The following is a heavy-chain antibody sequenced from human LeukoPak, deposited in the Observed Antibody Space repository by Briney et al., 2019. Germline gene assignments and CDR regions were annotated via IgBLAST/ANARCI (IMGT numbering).Heavy chain of an antibody. D-gene: IGHD3-22*01. V-gene: IGHV3-30*18. CDR1: GFTSSSYG. CDR3: AKAEPEYDYDSAVDY. J-gene: IGHJ4*02. Sequence: GGSLRLSCAASGFTSSSYGMHWVRQAPGKGLEWVAVISYDGSNKYYADSVKGRFTISRDNSKNTLYLQMNSLRAEDTAVYYCAKAEPEYDYDSAVDYWGQGTLVTVSS. CDR2: ISYDGSNK.